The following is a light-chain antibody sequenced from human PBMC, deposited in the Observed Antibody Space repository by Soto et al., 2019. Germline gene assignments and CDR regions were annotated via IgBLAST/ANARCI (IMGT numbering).Light chain of an antibody. CDR3: QQYAGSPLA. CDR1: QSVSSTY. Sequence: EIVLAQSPGTLSLSPGERATLSCRASQSVSSTYLAWYQQRPGQAPRLLIYGASSRATGIQVRFSGSGSGTDFTLTISRLEPEDFAVYYCQQYAGSPLAFGGGTKVEIK. V-gene: IGKV3-20*01. CDR2: GAS. J-gene: IGKJ4*01.